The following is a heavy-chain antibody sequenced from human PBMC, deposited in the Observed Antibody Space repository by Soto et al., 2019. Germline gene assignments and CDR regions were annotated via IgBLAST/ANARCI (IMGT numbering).Heavy chain of an antibody. CDR2: ISGSGGST. CDR1: GFTFSSYA. D-gene: IGHD5-18*01. Sequence: GGSLRLSCAASGFTFSSYAMSWVRQAPGKGLEWVSAISGSGGSTYYADSVKGRFTISRDNSKNTLYLQMNSLRAEDTAVYYCPKDFEFYSYGTDYWGQGTLVTVSS. V-gene: IGHV3-23*01. CDR3: PKDFEFYSYGTDY. J-gene: IGHJ4*02.